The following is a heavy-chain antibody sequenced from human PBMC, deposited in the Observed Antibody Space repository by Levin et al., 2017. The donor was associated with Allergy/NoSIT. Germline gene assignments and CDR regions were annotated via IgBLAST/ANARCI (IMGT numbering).Heavy chain of an antibody. D-gene: IGHD3-10*01. CDR3: ARRRVRGVIITPYYFDY. Sequence: SQTLSLPCAVYGGSFSGSYWSWIRQPPGKGLEWIGEINHSGSTNYNPSLKSRVTISVDTSKNQFSLKLSSVTAADTAVYYCARRRVRGVIITPYYFDYWGQGTLVTVSS. CDR2: INHSGST. CDR1: GGSFSGSY. J-gene: IGHJ4*02. V-gene: IGHV4-34*01.